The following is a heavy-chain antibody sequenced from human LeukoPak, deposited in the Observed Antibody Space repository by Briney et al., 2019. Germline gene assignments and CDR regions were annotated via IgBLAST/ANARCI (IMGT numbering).Heavy chain of an antibody. V-gene: IGHV3-7*01. D-gene: IGHD3-10*01. CDR3: ATYTQNFGAPGTDY. J-gene: IGHJ4*02. CDR1: GFTFSNYW. Sequence: SGGSLRLSCTVSGFTFSNYWMRWVRQAPGKGLEWVASIDKNGREKRYVDSVEGRFTVSRDNAKNSVYLQMTSLGAEDTAVYYCATYTQNFGAPGTDYWGQGTLVTVSS. CDR2: IDKNGREK.